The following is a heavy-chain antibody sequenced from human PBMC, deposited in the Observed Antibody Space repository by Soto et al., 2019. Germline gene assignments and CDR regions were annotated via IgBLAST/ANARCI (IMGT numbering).Heavy chain of an antibody. Sequence: GGSLRLSCAASGFTFSSYSMNWVRQAPGKGLEWVSYISSSSSTIFYADSVKGRFTISRDNAKNSLYLQMNSLRAEDTAVYYCARSYPALGYCSGGSCPFDPWGQGTLVTVSS. V-gene: IGHV3-48*01. CDR3: ARSYPALGYCSGGSCPFDP. CDR1: GFTFSSYS. CDR2: ISSSSSTI. J-gene: IGHJ5*02. D-gene: IGHD2-15*01.